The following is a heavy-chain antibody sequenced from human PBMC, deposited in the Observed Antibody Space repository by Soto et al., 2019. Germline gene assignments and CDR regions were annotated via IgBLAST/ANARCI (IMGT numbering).Heavy chain of an antibody. J-gene: IGHJ6*02. Sequence: QVQLVQSGAAVKKPGSSVKVSCKASGGTFSSYAISWVRQAPGQGLEWMGGIIPIFGTANYAQKFQGRVTITADKSTSTAYMELSSLRSEDTAVYYCARDLLGYCSGGSCYSGYYYYYGMDVWGHGTTVTVYS. D-gene: IGHD2-15*01. CDR2: IIPIFGTA. CDR1: GGTFSSYA. V-gene: IGHV1-69*06. CDR3: ARDLLGYCSGGSCYSGYYYYYGMDV.